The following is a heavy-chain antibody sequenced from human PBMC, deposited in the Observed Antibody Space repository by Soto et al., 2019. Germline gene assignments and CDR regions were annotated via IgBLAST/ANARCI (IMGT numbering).Heavy chain of an antibody. Sequence: QVTLKESGPVLVKPTETLTLTCTVSGFSLSNARMGVSWIRQPPGKALEWLAHIFSNDEKSYSTSLKSRLTISEDTSKSQVVLTMPNMDPVDTATYYCARIHAPILRGVDAFDIWGQGTMVTVSS. J-gene: IGHJ3*02. CDR1: GFSLSNARMG. V-gene: IGHV2-26*01. CDR2: IFSNDEK. D-gene: IGHD1-26*01. CDR3: ARIHAPILRGVDAFDI.